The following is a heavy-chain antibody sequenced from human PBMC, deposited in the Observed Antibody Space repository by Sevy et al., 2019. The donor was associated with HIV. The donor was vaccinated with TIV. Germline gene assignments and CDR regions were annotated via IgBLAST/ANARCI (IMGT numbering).Heavy chain of an antibody. CDR1: GFTFSSYW. D-gene: IGHD3-22*01. CDR2: INSDGSST. CDR3: ARDSSGYLGAYWYFDL. Sequence: GGSLRLSCAASGFTFSSYWMHWVRQAPGKGLVWVSRINSDGSSTSYADSVKGRFTISRDNAKNTLYLQINSLRAEDTAVYYCARDSSGYLGAYWYFDLWGRGTLVTVSS. J-gene: IGHJ2*01. V-gene: IGHV3-74*01.